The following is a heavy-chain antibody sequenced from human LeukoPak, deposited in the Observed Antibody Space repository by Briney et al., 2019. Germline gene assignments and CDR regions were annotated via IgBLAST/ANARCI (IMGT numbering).Heavy chain of an antibody. CDR3: ARERVVVTAIEDCYYGMDV. CDR1: GFIFSSYW. CDR2: INGDGSST. J-gene: IGHJ6*02. Sequence: GGSLRLSCAASGFIFSSYWMHWVRQAPGKGLVWVSRINGDGSSTSYADSVKGRFTISRDNAKNTLYLQMNSLRAEDTAVYYCARERVVVTAIEDCYYGMDVWGQGTTVTVSS. V-gene: IGHV3-74*01. D-gene: IGHD2-21*02.